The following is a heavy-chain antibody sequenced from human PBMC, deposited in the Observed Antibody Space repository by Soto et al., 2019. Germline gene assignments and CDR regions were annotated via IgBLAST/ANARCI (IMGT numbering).Heavy chain of an antibody. Sequence: ASVKVSCKASGYTFTSYDINWVRQATGQGLEWMGWMNPNSGNTGYAQKFQGRVTMTRNTSISTAYMELSSLRSEDTAVYYCARMGVGFGELFTYYYGMDVWGQGTTVTV. CDR2: MNPNSGNT. CDR1: GYTFTSYD. CDR3: ARMGVGFGELFTYYYGMDV. V-gene: IGHV1-8*01. J-gene: IGHJ6*02. D-gene: IGHD3-10*01.